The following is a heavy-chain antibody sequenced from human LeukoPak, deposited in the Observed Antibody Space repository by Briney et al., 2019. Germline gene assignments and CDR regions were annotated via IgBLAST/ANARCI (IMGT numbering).Heavy chain of an antibody. CDR1: GYTFTGYY. Sequence: ASLKVSCKASGYTFTGYYMHWVRQAPGQGLEWMGRINPNSGGTNYAQKFQGRVTMTRDTSISTAYMELSRLRSDDTAVYYCARSMVRGVSPFLAFDIWGQGTMVTVSS. D-gene: IGHD3-10*01. CDR2: INPNSGGT. CDR3: ARSMVRGVSPFLAFDI. J-gene: IGHJ3*02. V-gene: IGHV1-2*06.